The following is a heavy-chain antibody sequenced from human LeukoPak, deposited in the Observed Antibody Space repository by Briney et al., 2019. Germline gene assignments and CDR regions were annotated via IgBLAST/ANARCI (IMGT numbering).Heavy chain of an antibody. D-gene: IGHD6-13*01. J-gene: IGHJ4*02. CDR3: ARLGIITAAGSNDY. V-gene: IGHV3-11*01. CDR2: ISYGGDTK. Sequence: GGSLRLSCAAPEFTFSHYYMSWIRQAPGKGLEWVSYISYGGDTKYYADSVKGRFTVSRDNAKNSLYLQMNSLRAEDTAVYYCARLGIITAAGSNDYWGQGTLVTVSS. CDR1: EFTFSHYY.